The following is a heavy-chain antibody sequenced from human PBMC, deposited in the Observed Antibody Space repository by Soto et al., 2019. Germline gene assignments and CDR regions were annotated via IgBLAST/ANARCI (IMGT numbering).Heavy chain of an antibody. V-gene: IGHV3-30-3*01. CDR2: MSYDGSNQ. Sequence: GGSLRLSCVASGFTFRSYSIHWVRQAPGQGLEWVAVMSYDGSNQNYADPVKGRFTISRDNSKNTLYLQMNSLRTEDTAVYYCARDPLRFLEWFRLDYWGQGTLVTVSS. J-gene: IGHJ4*02. D-gene: IGHD3-3*01. CDR1: GFTFRSYS. CDR3: ARDPLRFLEWFRLDY.